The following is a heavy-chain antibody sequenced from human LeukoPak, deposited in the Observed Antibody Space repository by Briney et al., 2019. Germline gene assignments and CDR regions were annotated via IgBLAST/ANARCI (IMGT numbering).Heavy chain of an antibody. CDR3: AEDQWELRAFFDY. V-gene: IGHV3-30*18. J-gene: IGHJ4*02. CDR2: ISYDGSKK. D-gene: IGHD1-26*01. Sequence: HPGRSLRLSCAASGFTFSSYGTHWVRQAPGKGLEWVAVISYDGSKKYYADSVKGRFTISRDNSKNTLYLQMNSLRAEDTAVYYCAEDQWELRAFFDYWGQGTLVTVSS. CDR1: GFTFSSYG.